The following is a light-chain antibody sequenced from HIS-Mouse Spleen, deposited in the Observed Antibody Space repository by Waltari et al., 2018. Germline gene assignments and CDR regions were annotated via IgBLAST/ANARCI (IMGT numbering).Light chain of an antibody. J-gene: IGLJ3*02. V-gene: IGLV3-19*01. CDR3: NSRDSSGNHWV. Sequence: SSELTQDPAVSVALGQTVRITCQGDSLRSYYASWYQQKPGQAPVLFSDGKNNRPSGIPDRFSGSSSGNTACLTITGAQAEDEADYYCNSRDSSGNHWVFGGGTKLTVL. CDR1: SLRSYY. CDR2: GKN.